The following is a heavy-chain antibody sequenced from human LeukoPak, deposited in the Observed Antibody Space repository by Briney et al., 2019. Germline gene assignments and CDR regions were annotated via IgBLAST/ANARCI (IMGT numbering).Heavy chain of an antibody. CDR2: ISYDGSNK. CDR1: GFTFSSYG. J-gene: IGHJ4*02. V-gene: IGHV3-30*03. D-gene: IGHD1-7*01. Sequence: PGGSLRLSCAASGFTFSSYGMHWVRQAPGKGLEWVAVISYDGSNKYYADSVKGRFTISRDNSKNTLYLQMNSLRAEDTAVYYCAREDNWNYRGLDYWGQGTLVTVSS. CDR3: AREDNWNYRGLDY.